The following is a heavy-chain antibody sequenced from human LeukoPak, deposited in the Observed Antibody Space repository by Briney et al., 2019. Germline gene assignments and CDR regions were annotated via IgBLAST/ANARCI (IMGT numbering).Heavy chain of an antibody. CDR1: GGSISTYY. Sequence: PSETLSLTCTVSGGSISTYYWSWIRQPPGKGLEWIGCSHYSGSTNYNPSLKSRVTISVDKSKNQFSLKLSSVTAADTAVYYCARVPRGYSTRGGWFDPWGQGTLVTVSS. CDR3: ARVPRGYSTRGGWFDP. J-gene: IGHJ5*02. V-gene: IGHV4-59*12. CDR2: SHYSGST. D-gene: IGHD6-13*01.